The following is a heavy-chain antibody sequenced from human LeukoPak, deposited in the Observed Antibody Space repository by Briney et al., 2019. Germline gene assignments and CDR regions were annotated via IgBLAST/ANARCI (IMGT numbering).Heavy chain of an antibody. V-gene: IGHV1-69*04. CDR1: GGTFSSYA. D-gene: IGHD3-10*01. CDR2: IIPILGIA. J-gene: IGHJ6*02. CDR3: ARAHEYYYGSGSYVGYGMDV. Sequence: SSVKVSCKASGGTFSSYAISWVRQAPGQGLEWMGRIIPILGIANYAQKFQGRVTITADKSTSTAYMELSSLRSEDTAVYYCARAHEYYYGSGSYVGYGMDVWGQGTTVTVSS.